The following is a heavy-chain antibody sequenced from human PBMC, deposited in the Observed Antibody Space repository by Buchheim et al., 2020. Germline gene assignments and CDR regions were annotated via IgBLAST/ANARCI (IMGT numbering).Heavy chain of an antibody. D-gene: IGHD5-18*01. J-gene: IGHJ6*02. Sequence: QVQLVQSGAEVKKPGASVKVSCKASGYTFTGYYMHWVRQAPGQGLEWMGWINPNSGGTNYAQKFQGRVTMTRDTSISTAYMELSMLRADDTAVYYCARDLRVTLERGGAYYYYGMDVWGQGTT. V-gene: IGHV1-2*02. CDR1: GYTFTGYY. CDR3: ARDLRVTLERGGAYYYYGMDV. CDR2: INPNSGGT.